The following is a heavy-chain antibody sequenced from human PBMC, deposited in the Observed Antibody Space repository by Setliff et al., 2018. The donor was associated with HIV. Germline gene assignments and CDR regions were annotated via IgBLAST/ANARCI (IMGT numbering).Heavy chain of an antibody. J-gene: IGHJ4*02. CDR1: GFTFSTYR. CDR2: ISSSSTTI. V-gene: IGHV3-48*01. D-gene: IGHD6-13*01. Sequence: GGSLRLSCAASGFTFSTYRMNWVRQAPGKGLEWVSYISSSSTTIKYADSVKGRFTISRDNAKNSLYLQMNSLRAEDTAVYYCARSRAAGFDYWGQGTLVTVSS. CDR3: ARSRAAGFDY.